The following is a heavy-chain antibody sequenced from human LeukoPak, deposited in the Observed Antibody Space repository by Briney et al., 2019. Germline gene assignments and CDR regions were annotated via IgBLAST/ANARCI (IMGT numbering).Heavy chain of an antibody. Sequence: SETLSLTCAVSGGSISSGGYSWSWIRQPPGKGLEWIGYIYHSGSTYYNPSLKSRVTISVYRSKNQFSLKLSSVTAADTAVYYCARGTVTNLDAFDIWGQGTMVTVSS. CDR3: ARGTVTNLDAFDI. CDR1: GGSISSGGYS. D-gene: IGHD4-17*01. J-gene: IGHJ3*02. V-gene: IGHV4-30-2*01. CDR2: IYHSGST.